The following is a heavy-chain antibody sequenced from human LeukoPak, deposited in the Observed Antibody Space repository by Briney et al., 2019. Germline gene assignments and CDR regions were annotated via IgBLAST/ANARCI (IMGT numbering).Heavy chain of an antibody. D-gene: IGHD1-26*01. CDR1: GGSISSYY. J-gene: IGHJ4*02. Sequence: SETLSLTRTVSGGSISSYYWSWIRPPAGKGLEWIGRIYTSGSTNYNPSLKSRVTMSVDTSKNQCSLKLGSVTAADTAVYYCAREVRTLLSDYWGQGTLVTVSS. V-gene: IGHV4-4*07. CDR3: AREVRTLLSDY. CDR2: IYTSGST.